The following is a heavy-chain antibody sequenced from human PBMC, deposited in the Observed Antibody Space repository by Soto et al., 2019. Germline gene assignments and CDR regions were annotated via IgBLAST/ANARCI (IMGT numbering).Heavy chain of an antibody. Sequence: GASVKVSCKASGCTFSSYAISWVRQAPGQGLEWMGGIIPIFGTANYAQKFQGRVTITADESTSTAYMELSSLRSEDTAVYYCASSPGGGGITGTTHYGMDVWAKGPRSPSP. CDR1: GCTFSSYA. J-gene: IGHJ6*02. V-gene: IGHV1-69*13. D-gene: IGHD1-7*01. CDR2: IIPIFGTA. CDR3: ASSPGGGGITGTTHYGMDV.